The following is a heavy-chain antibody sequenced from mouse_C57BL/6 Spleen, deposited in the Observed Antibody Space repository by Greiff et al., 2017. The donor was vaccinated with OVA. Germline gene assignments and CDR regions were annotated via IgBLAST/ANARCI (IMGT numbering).Heavy chain of an antibody. Sequence: QVQLQQSGAELVKPGASVKLSCKASGYTFTSYWMHWVKQRPGRGLEWIGRIDPNSGGTKYNEKFKSKATLTVDKPSSTAYMQLSSLTSEDSAVYYCARERITTVVATTWYFDYWGQGTTLTVSS. J-gene: IGHJ2*01. D-gene: IGHD1-1*01. V-gene: IGHV1-72*01. CDR2: IDPNSGGT. CDR1: GYTFTSYW. CDR3: ARERITTVVATTWYFDY.